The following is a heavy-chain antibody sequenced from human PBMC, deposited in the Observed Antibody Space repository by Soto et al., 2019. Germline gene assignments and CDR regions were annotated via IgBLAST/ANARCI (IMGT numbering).Heavy chain of an antibody. CDR3: AREKRGYSYGGLDY. D-gene: IGHD5-18*01. V-gene: IGHV4-31*03. CDR1: GGSISSGGYY. Sequence: PSETLSLTCTVSGGSISSGGYYWSWIRQHPGKGLEWIGYIYYSGSTYYNPSLMSRVTISVDTSKNQFSLKLSSVTAADTAVYYCAREKRGYSYGGLDYWGQGTLVTVSS. J-gene: IGHJ4*02. CDR2: IYYSGST.